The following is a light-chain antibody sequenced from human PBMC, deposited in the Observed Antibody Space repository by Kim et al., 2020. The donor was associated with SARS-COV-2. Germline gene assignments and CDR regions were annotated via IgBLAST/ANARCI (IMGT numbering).Light chain of an antibody. CDR3: LQDSRYPRT. V-gene: IGKV1-6*01. Sequence: ACTGDRVTNTCRARQAIKNDLGWYQQKPGKAPKVLIYAASTLQSGVSSRFSGSGSGTDFTLTISSLQPEDFATYYCLQDSRYPRTFGQGTKVEI. J-gene: IGKJ1*01. CDR1: QAIKND. CDR2: AAS.